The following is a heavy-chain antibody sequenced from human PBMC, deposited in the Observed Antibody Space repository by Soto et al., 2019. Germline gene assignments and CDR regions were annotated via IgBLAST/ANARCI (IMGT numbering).Heavy chain of an antibody. Sequence: LRLSCAASGFTFSSYGMHCVRQAPDKGLEWMAVIWYDGSNKYYTDSVKGRFTISRDNSKNTLYLQMNSLRAEDTAVYYCARERAARRWNNWFDPWGQGTLVTVSS. CDR3: ARERAARRWNNWFDP. V-gene: IGHV3-33*01. D-gene: IGHD6-6*01. CDR1: GFTFSSYG. J-gene: IGHJ5*02. CDR2: IWYDGSNK.